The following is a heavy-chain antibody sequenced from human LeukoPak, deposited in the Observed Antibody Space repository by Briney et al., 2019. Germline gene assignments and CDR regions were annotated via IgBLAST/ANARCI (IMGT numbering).Heavy chain of an antibody. CDR3: VSPSDTSGYYSFDY. V-gene: IGHV3-21*01. CDR1: GFTFSSYT. Sequence: PGGSLRLSCAASGFTFSSYTMNWVRQAPGKGLEWVSSISSSSNYIFYADSLKGRFTISRDNAKNSLFLQMNSLRAEDTAVFYCVSPSDTSGYYSFDYWGQGTLVTVSS. J-gene: IGHJ4*02. D-gene: IGHD3-22*01. CDR2: ISSSSNYI.